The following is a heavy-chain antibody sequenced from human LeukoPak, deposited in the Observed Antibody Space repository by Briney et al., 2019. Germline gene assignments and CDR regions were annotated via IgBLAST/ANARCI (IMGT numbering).Heavy chain of an antibody. V-gene: IGHV4-39*01. J-gene: IGHJ4*02. Sequence: SETLSLTCTISSGSIRSSSYYWHWIRQPPGKGLEWIGTVYYSGITYYNPSLKSRITISVDTSKNQFSLKLSSVTAADTAVYYCAIIDLHDLDYWGQGTLVTVSS. D-gene: IGHD1-1*01. CDR2: VYYSGIT. CDR3: AIIDLHDLDY. CDR1: SGSIRSSSYY.